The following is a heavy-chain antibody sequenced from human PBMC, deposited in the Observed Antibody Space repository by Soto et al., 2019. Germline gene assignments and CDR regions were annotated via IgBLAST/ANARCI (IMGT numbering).Heavy chain of an antibody. J-gene: IGHJ5*02. V-gene: IGHV4-61*01. D-gene: IGHD3-9*01. CDR1: GGSVSSDRNY. CDR2: IYYSGTT. Sequence: SETLSLTCSVSGGSVSSDRNYWSWIRQPPGKGLEWIGYIYYSGTTNYNPSLKSRVTIALDRSKNQFSLKVTSVTAADTAIYYCARDQYDILTGYDWFDPWGSGTQVTVSS. CDR3: ARDQYDILTGYDWFDP.